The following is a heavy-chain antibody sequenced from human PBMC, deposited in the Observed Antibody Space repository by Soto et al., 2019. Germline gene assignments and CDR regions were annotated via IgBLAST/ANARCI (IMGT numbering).Heavy chain of an antibody. CDR3: AGGGASPNLLTRKSVYYYYYYMDV. CDR1: GYTFTSYD. J-gene: IGHJ6*03. CDR2: MNPNSGNT. Sequence: ASVKVSCKASGYTFTSYDINWVRQATGQGLEWMGWMNPNSGNTGYAQKFQGRVTMTRNSSISTAYMELSSLRSEDTAVYYCAGGGASPNLLTRKSVYYYYYYMDVWGKGTTVTVSS. V-gene: IGHV1-8*01.